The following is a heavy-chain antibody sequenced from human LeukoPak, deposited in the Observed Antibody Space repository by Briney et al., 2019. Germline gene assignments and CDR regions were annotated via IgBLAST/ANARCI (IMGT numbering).Heavy chain of an antibody. CDR3: AKTHKKYGGNSGAVDY. CDR2: ISGSGGST. J-gene: IGHJ4*02. D-gene: IGHD4-23*01. V-gene: IGHV3-23*01. CDR1: GFTFSSYA. Sequence: QAGGSLRLSCAASGFTFSSYAMSWVRQAPGKGLEWVSAISGSGGSTYYADSVKGRFTISRDNSKNTLYLQMNSLRAEGTAVYYCAKTHKKYGGNSGAVDYWGQGTLVTVSS.